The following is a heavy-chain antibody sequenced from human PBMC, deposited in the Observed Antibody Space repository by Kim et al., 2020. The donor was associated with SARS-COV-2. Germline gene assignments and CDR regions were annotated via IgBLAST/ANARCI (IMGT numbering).Heavy chain of an antibody. D-gene: IGHD3-16*01. V-gene: IGHV3-74*01. Sequence: GYVKGRFTISRDNAKITLYLQMNSLRAEVTAVYYCARGGGAYYYYYYRDVWGKGTTVTVSS. CDR3: ARGGGAYYYYYYRDV. J-gene: IGHJ6*03.